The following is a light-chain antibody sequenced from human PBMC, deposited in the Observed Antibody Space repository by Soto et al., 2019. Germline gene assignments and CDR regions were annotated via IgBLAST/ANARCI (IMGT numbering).Light chain of an antibody. CDR1: SSDVGGYNY. CDR3: CSYTSSSTRV. J-gene: IGLJ1*01. V-gene: IGLV2-14*01. Sequence: QSVLTQPASVSGSPGQSITISCTGTSSDVGGYNYVSWYQHHPGQAPKLIIYEVTYRPSGVSTRFSGSKSGNTASLTISGLQAEDEADYYCCSYTSSSTRVFGTGTKLTVL. CDR2: EVT.